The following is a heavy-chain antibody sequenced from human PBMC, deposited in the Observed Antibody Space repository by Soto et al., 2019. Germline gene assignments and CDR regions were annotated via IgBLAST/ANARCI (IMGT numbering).Heavy chain of an antibody. V-gene: IGHV1-69*01. Sequence: QVQLVQSGAEVKKPGSSVKVSCKASGGTFSSYAISWVRQAPGQGLEWMGGIIPIFGTANYAQKFQGRVMITADESTSTAYMELSSLRSEDTAVYYCARDLAQYGSGGSCLPYYWGQGTLVTVSS. D-gene: IGHD2-15*01. CDR1: GGTFSSYA. CDR2: IIPIFGTA. CDR3: ARDLAQYGSGGSCLPYY. J-gene: IGHJ4*02.